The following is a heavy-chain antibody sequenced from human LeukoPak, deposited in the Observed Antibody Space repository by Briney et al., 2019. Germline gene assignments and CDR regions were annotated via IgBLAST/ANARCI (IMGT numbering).Heavy chain of an antibody. D-gene: IGHD6-13*01. CDR1: GGSISRSNYY. V-gene: IGHV4-39*01. CDR3: ARHEAAALSSLDY. CDR2: LYYSGST. J-gene: IGHJ4*02. Sequence: SETLSLTCTVSGGSISRSNYYWGWIRQPPGKGLEWVGSLYYSGSTHYNPSLKSRVTISGDTSKNQFSLKLSSVTAADTAVYYCARHEAAALSSLDYWGQGTLVTVSS.